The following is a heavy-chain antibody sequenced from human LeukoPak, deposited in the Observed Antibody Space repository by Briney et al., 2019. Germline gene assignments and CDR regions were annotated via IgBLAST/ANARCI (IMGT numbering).Heavy chain of an antibody. CDR3: ARTSTSITIFGVVNSYYMDV. V-gene: IGHV4-4*07. Sequence: SETLSLTCTVSGGSISSYYWSWIRQPAGKGLEWIGRIYTSGSTNYNPSLKSRVTMSVDTSKNQFSLKLSSVTAADTAVYYCARTSTSITIFGVVNSYYMDVWGKGTTVTVSS. J-gene: IGHJ6*03. CDR2: IYTSGST. CDR1: GGSISSYY. D-gene: IGHD3-3*01.